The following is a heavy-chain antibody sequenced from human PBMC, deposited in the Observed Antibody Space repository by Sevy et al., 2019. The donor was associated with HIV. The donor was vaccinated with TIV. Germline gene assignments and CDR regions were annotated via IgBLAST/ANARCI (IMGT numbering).Heavy chain of an antibody. CDR3: ARDLDGSGRWLES. D-gene: IGHD3-10*01. J-gene: IGHJ4*02. CDR2: KHYTGGT. V-gene: IGHV4-59*01. CDR1: GASISSSY. Sequence: SEILSLTCTVSGASISSSYWNWIRQPPGKGLEYIGYKHYTGGTKYNPALKSRVTISMDTSKNLFSLKLSSVTAADTAMYYCARDLDGSGRWLESWGQGTLVTVSS.